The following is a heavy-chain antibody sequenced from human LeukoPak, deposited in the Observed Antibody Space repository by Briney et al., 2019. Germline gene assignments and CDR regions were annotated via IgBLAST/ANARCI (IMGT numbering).Heavy chain of an antibody. J-gene: IGHJ5*02. Sequence: GASVKVPCKASGGTFISYAISWVRQAPGQGLEWMGRIIPIFGIANYAQKFQGRVTITADKSTSTAYMELSSLRSEDTAVYYCAILQGYSSSSAWFDPWGQGTLVTVSS. CDR1: GGTFISYA. V-gene: IGHV1-69*04. CDR3: AILQGYSSSSAWFDP. CDR2: IIPIFGIA. D-gene: IGHD6-6*01.